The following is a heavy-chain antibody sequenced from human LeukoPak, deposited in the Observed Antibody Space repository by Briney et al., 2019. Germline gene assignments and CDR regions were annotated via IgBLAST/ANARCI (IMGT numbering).Heavy chain of an antibody. Sequence: SETLSLTCAVYGGSFSGYYWSWIRQPPGKGLEWIGYIYYSGSTNYNPSLKSRVTISVDTSKNQFSLKLSSVTAADTAVYYCASGMGATRPFDYWGQGTLVTVSS. CDR3: ASGMGATRPFDY. CDR1: GGSFSGYY. D-gene: IGHD1-26*01. CDR2: IYYSGST. J-gene: IGHJ4*02. V-gene: IGHV4-59*01.